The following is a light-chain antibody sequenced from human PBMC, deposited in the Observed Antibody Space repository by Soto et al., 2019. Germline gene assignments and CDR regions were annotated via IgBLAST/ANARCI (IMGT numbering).Light chain of an antibody. J-gene: IGKJ5*01. CDR3: QQYYDWPIT. CDR1: QSVSSSY. Sequence: EIVLKQSPGTLSLSPGERATLSCRASQSVSSSYLAWYQQKPGQAPRLLIYGASTRATGIPARFSGSGSGTEFTLTISSLQSEDFAVYYCQQYYDWPITFGQGTRLEIK. CDR2: GAS. V-gene: IGKV3-15*01.